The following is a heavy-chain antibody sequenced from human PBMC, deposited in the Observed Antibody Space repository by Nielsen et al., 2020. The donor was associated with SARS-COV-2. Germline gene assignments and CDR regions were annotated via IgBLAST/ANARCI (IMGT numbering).Heavy chain of an antibody. CDR2: IKQDGSEK. CDR1: GFSFSNFG. V-gene: IGHV3-7*03. CDR3: AKDIYYYDSSGYYG. J-gene: IGHJ4*02. D-gene: IGHD3-22*01. Sequence: GESLKISCAASGFSFSNFGMHWVRQAPGKGLEWVANIKQDGSEKYYVDSVKGRFTISRDNAKNSLYLQMNSLRAEDTALYYCAKDIYYYDSSGYYGWGQGTLVTVSS.